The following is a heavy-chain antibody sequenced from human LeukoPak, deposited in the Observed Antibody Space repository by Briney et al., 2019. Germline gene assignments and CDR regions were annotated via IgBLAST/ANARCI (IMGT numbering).Heavy chain of an antibody. CDR2: ISRSGSTI. D-gene: IGHD5-24*01. CDR1: GFTFSDYY. V-gene: IGHV3-11*04. Sequence: PGGSLRLSCAASGFTFSDYYMSWIRQAPGKGREWVSYISRSGSTIYYADSEKGRFTISRDNAKNSLYLQMNSVRAEDTAVYYFARARDGYPIGYFDYWGQGTLVTVSS. CDR3: ARARDGYPIGYFDY. J-gene: IGHJ4*02.